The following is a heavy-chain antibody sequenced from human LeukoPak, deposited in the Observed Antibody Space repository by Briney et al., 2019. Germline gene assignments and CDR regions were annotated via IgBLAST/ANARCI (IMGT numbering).Heavy chain of an antibody. CDR3: ARDAYYYDSSGYYYFDY. CDR2: INPNSGGT. J-gene: IGHJ4*02. V-gene: IGHV1-2*02. Sequence: ASVKVSCKASGYTFTGYYMHWVRQAPGQGLEWMGWINPNSGGTNYAQKFQGRVTMTRDTSISTAYMELSRLRSDDTAVYYCARDAYYYDSSGYYYFDYWGQGTLVTVSS. D-gene: IGHD3-22*01. CDR1: GYTFTGYY.